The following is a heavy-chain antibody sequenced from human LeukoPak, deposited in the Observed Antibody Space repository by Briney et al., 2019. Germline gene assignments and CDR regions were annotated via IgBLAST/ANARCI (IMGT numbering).Heavy chain of an antibody. CDR3: TRAPYSGSYYFSY. J-gene: IGHJ4*02. V-gene: IGHV3-49*03. CDR1: GVTFGDYA. D-gene: IGHD1-26*01. Sequence: GGSLRLSCTASGVTFGDYAMSWFRQAPGKGGEWGGFIRSKAYGGTTEYAESVKGRFTISRDDSKSIAYLTMNSLKTEDTDVYYCTRAPYSGSYYFSYWGQGNLVTVSS. CDR2: IRSKAYGGTT.